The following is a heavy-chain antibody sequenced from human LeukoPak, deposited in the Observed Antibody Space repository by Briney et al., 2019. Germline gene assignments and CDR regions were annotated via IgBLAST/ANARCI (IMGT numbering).Heavy chain of an antibody. CDR2: IYYSGST. D-gene: IGHD3-22*01. J-gene: IGHJ4*02. V-gene: IGHV4-39*01. CDR3: ARRSVDSSGQFDY. Sequence: PSETLSLTCTVSGGSISSSSYYWGWIRQPPGKGLEWIGSIYYSGSTYYNPSLKSRVTISVDTSKNQFSLKLSSVTAADTAVYYCARRSVDSSGQFDYWGQGTLVTVPS. CDR1: GGSISSSSYY.